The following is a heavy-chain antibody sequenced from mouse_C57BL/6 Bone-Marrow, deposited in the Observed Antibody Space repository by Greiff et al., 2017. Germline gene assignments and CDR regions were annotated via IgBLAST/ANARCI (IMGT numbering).Heavy chain of an antibody. D-gene: IGHD2-1*01. J-gene: IGHJ1*03. CDR3: AIGNYVDWYFDV. Sequence: QVQLQQSGAELVRPGASVKLSCKASGYTFTDYYINWVKQRPGQGLEWIARIYPGSGNTYYNEKFKGKATLTAEKSSSTAYMQLSSLTSEDSAVYFCAIGNYVDWYFDVWGTGTTVTVAS. V-gene: IGHV1-76*01. CDR2: IYPGSGNT. CDR1: GYTFTDYY.